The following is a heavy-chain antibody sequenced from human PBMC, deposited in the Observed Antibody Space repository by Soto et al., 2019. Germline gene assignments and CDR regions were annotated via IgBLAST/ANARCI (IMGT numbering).Heavy chain of an antibody. V-gene: IGHV3-74*01. D-gene: IGHD3-10*01. J-gene: IGHJ3*01. CDR2: VHSDGTT. CDR3: ARGDRGGFDL. Sequence: EVQLVESGGGLVQPGESLRLSCAASGFTFDYYWMHWVRQAPGKGLVWVSRVHSDGTTTYADSVMGRFTISRDNARNTVSLQMSSLRAEDTAIYYCARGDRGGFDLWGHGTVVTVSS. CDR1: GFTFDYYW.